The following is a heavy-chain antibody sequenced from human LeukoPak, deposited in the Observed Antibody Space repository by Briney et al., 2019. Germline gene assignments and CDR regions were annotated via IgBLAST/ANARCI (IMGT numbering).Heavy chain of an antibody. CDR2: ISYDGSNK. CDR1: GFTFSSYG. Sequence: GRSLRLSCAASGFTFSSYGMHWARQAPGKGLEWVAVISYDGSNKYYADSVKGRFTISRDNSKNTLYLQMNSLRAEDTAVYYCARDMTATIPDPTGHFDYWGQGTLVTVSS. V-gene: IGHV3-30*03. CDR3: ARDMTATIPDPTGHFDY. J-gene: IGHJ4*02. D-gene: IGHD5-12*01.